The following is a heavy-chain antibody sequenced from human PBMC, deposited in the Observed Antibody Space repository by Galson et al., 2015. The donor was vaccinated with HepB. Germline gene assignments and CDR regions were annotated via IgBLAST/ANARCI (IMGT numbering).Heavy chain of an antibody. D-gene: IGHD2-2*01. CDR3: ARDLDVCGSTSCYAGIDY. CDR1: GFTFSTYS. Sequence: SLRLSCAVSGFTFSTYSMNWVRQAPGKGLEWVSSISRSGDYIYYSASVKGRFTISRDNAKNSLFLQMNSLRAEDTAVYYCARDLDVCGSTSCYAGIDYWGQGTLVTVSS. J-gene: IGHJ4*02. CDR2: ISRSGDYI. V-gene: IGHV3-21*01.